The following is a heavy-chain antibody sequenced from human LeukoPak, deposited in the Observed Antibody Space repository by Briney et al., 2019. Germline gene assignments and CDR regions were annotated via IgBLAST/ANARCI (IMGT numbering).Heavy chain of an antibody. CDR1: GYIFTDYY. Sequence: ASVTVSCKASGYIFTDYYIHWVRQAPGQGLEWMGRVNPKSGDTNYAQNFQGRVTMTRDTSLSTAYMELSRLRSDDTAVYYCARDSTPYSSGWSDYWGQGTLVTVSS. D-gene: IGHD6-19*01. V-gene: IGHV1-2*02. CDR3: ARDSTPYSSGWSDY. CDR2: VNPKSGDT. J-gene: IGHJ4*02.